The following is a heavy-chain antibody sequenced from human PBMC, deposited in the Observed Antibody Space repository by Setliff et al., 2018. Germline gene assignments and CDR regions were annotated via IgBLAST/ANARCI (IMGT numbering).Heavy chain of an antibody. D-gene: IGHD3-10*01. J-gene: IGHJ4*02. Sequence: TLSLTCTVSGGSISSGGYYWSWIRQHPGKGLEWIGYIYYSGSTYYNPSLKSRVTISIDRSKNQFFLEVTSVTAADTAVYFCARDGRFGGPSQGPDYWGQGTLVTVSS. CDR2: IYYSGST. V-gene: IGHV4-31*03. CDR1: GGSISSGGYY. CDR3: ARDGRFGGPSQGPDY.